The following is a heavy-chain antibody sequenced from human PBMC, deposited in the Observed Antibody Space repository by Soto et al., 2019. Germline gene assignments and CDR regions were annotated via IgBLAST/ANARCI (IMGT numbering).Heavy chain of an antibody. D-gene: IGHD2-21*01. CDR1: GYSFTSYW. J-gene: IGHJ4*02. Sequence: GESLKISCKGSGYSFTSYWISWVRQMPGKGLEWMGRIDPSDSYTNYSPSFQGHVTISADKSISTAYLQWSSLKASDTAMYYCDRTSSIFLHRTFTRVTWGQGTLVTVSS. CDR3: DRTSSIFLHRTFTRVT. V-gene: IGHV5-10-1*01. CDR2: IDPSDSYT.